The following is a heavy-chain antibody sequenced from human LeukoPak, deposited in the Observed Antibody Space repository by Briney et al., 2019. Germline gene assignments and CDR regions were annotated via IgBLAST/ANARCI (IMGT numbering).Heavy chain of an antibody. CDR3: ARESYGYYFDY. J-gene: IGHJ4*02. V-gene: IGHV1-46*01. Sequence: ASVKASCKASGYTFTSYYMHWVRQAPGQGLEWMGIINPSGGSTSYAQKFQGRVTMTRDTSTSTVYMELSSLRSEDTAVYYCARESYGYYFDYWGQGTLVTVSS. CDR2: INPSGGST. D-gene: IGHD5-18*01. CDR1: GYTFTSYY.